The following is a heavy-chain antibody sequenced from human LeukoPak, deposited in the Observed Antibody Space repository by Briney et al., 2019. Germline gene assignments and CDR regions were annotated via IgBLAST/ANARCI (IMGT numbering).Heavy chain of an antibody. CDR3: AREPGLMVRGVIDY. Sequence: VASVKVSCKASGGTFSSYAISWVRQAPGQGLEWMGRIIPILGIANYAQKFQGRVTTTADKSTSTAYMELSSLRSEDTAVYYCAREPGLMVRGVIDYWGQGTLVTVSS. J-gene: IGHJ4*02. D-gene: IGHD3-10*01. CDR2: IIPILGIA. V-gene: IGHV1-69*04. CDR1: GGTFSSYA.